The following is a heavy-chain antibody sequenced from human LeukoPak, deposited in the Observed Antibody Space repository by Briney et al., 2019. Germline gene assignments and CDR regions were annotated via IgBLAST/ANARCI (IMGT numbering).Heavy chain of an antibody. J-gene: IGHJ6*02. CDR2: IYYSGST. CDR1: GGSISSGGYY. CDR3: ARDDSSGYPYYYYGMDV. Sequence: PSQTLSLTCTVSGGSISSGGYYWSWIRQHPGKGLEWIGYIYYSGSTYYNPSLESRVTISVDTSKNQFSLKLSSVTAADTAVYYCARDDSSGYPYYYYGMDVWGQGTTVTVSS. D-gene: IGHD3-22*01. V-gene: IGHV4-31*03.